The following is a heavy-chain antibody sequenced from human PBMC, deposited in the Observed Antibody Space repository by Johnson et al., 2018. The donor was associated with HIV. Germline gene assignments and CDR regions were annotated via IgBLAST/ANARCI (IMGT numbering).Heavy chain of an antibody. J-gene: IGHJ3*02. CDR2: ISYDGSSK. V-gene: IGHV3-30*14. CDR1: GFTFSSYT. CDR3: ARDRGDMVRGGAAFDI. Sequence: QVQLVESGGGLVQPGGSLRLSCAASGFTFSSYTMHWVRHVPDKGLEWVALISYDGSSKYYADSVKGRFTISRDNSKNTLYLQMNSRRAEDTAVYYGARDRGDMVRGGAAFDIWGQGTMVTVSS. D-gene: IGHD3-10*01.